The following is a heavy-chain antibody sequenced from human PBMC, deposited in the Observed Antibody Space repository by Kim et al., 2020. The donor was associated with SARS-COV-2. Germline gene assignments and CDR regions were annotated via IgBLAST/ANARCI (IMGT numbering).Heavy chain of an antibody. CDR3: ARSFFTIPWVGEPNVFDV. CDR1: NYTFTKFG. J-gene: IGHJ3*01. Sequence: ASVKVSCKASNYTFTKFGLSWVRQAPGQGLEWMGWINTYTGNTKYNQKFRDRVTVNTDTPSTTVSLELRSLRYDDTAVYYCARSFFTIPWVGEPNVFDVWGQGTMVTVSS. V-gene: IGHV1-18*01. CDR2: INTYTGNT. D-gene: IGHD3-10*01.